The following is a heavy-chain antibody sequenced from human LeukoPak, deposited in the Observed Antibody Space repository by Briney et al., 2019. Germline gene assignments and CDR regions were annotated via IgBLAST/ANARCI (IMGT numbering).Heavy chain of an antibody. CDR2: INEDGSER. V-gene: IGHV3-7*03. D-gene: IGHD2-8*02. CDR3: ARAGGCTATRCATTPAFDS. CDR1: GFTFNTYW. Sequence: GGSLTLSCAASGFTFNTYWMSWVRQAPGKGLEWVGTINEDGSERYYVGSVKGRFSISRDNAKKSLLLHMSILRAEDTAVYYCARAGGCTATRCATTPAFDSWGQGTLVTVSS. J-gene: IGHJ4*02.